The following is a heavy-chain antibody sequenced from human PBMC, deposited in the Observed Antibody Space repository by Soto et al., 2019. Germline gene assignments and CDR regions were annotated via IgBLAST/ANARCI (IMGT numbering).Heavy chain of an antibody. CDR3: ARPRGYSYGSRAYYFDY. Sequence: PFQTLSLTCRVSYSSISSSSYYLGCIRQPPVKGLEWIGSIYYSGSTYYNPSLKSRVTISVDTSKNQFSLKLSSVTAADTAVYYCARPRGYSYGSRAYYFDYWGQRTLVTVSS. D-gene: IGHD5-18*01. J-gene: IGHJ4*02. V-gene: IGHV4-39*01. CDR2: IYYSGST. CDR1: YSSISSSSYY.